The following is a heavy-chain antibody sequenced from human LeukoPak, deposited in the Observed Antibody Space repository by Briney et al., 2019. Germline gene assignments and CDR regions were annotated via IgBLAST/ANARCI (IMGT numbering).Heavy chain of an antibody. J-gene: IGHJ4*02. V-gene: IGHV3-9*01. D-gene: IGHD2-2*02. Sequence: GGSLRLSCAASGFTFGDYAMHWVRQAPGKGLEWVSGISWNSGSIGYADSVKGRFTISRDNAKNSLYLQMNSLRAEDTALYYCAKDTAYKLLYPHLDYWGQGTLVTVSS. CDR3: AKDTAYKLLYPHLDY. CDR1: GFTFGDYA. CDR2: ISWNSGSI.